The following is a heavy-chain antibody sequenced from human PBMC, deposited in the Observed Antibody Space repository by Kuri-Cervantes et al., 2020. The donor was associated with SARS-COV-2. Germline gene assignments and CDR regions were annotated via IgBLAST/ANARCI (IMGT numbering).Heavy chain of an antibody. CDR1: GYTFTGYY. CDR3: ATAPGLPSGSINWFDP. Sequence: ASVKVSCKASGYTFTGYYMHWVRQAPGQGLEWMGWINPNSGGTNYAEKFQGRGTMTRDTSISTAYMELSSLRSEDTAVYYCATAPGLPSGSINWFDPWGQGTLVTVSS. CDR2: INPNSGGT. J-gene: IGHJ5*02. V-gene: IGHV1-2*02. D-gene: IGHD3-10*01.